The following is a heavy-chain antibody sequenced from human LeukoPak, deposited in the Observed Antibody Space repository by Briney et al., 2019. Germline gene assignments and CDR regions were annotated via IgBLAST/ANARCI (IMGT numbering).Heavy chain of an antibody. CDR1: GFTFRNYW. CDR3: VRHGGLHTNFDY. CDR2: TKPDGTAE. J-gene: IGHJ4*02. Sequence: QPGGSLRLSCAASGFTFRNYWMGWVRQAPGKGLEWVANTKPDGTAEYYADSVRGRFTTSRDNANNFLYLQMNSLRGEDTAVYYCVRHGGLHTNFDYWGQGTLVTVSS. V-gene: IGHV3-7*01. D-gene: IGHD2-15*01.